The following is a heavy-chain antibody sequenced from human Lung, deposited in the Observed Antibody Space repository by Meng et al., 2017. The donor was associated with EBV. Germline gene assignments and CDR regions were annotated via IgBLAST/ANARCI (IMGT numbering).Heavy chain of an antibody. CDR2: IYYTGST. CDR3: ARNYYFDY. V-gene: IGHV4-30-4*01. J-gene: IGHJ4*02. CDR1: GGSINSGDYY. Sequence: HVRLWVSGPGLVKPSQTLSLTCTVSGGSINSGDYYWSWIRQPPGKGLEWIGYIYYTGSTYYNPSLKSRVTISMDTSKNQFSLRLSSVTAADTAVYYCARNYYFDYWGQGTLVTVSS.